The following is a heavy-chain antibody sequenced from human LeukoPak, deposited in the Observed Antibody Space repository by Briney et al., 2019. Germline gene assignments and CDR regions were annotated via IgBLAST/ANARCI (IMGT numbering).Heavy chain of an antibody. V-gene: IGHV1-18*01. D-gene: IGHD6-13*01. J-gene: IGHJ4*02. CDR1: GYTFTSCG. CDR2: ISAYNGNT. CDR3: ARADFSIAASSWCDY. Sequence: ASVKVSCKASGYTFTSCGISWVRQAPGQGLEWMGWISAYNGNTNYAQKLQGRVTMTTDTSTSTAYMELRSLRSDDTAVYYCARADFSIAASSWCDYWGQGTLVTVSS.